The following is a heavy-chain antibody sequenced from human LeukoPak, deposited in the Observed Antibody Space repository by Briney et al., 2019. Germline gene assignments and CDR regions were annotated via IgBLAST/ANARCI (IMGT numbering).Heavy chain of an antibody. D-gene: IGHD3-22*01. J-gene: IGHJ4*02. V-gene: IGHV1-46*01. CDR2: INPSGGST. CDR1: GYTFTSYY. Sequence: ASVKVSCKASGYTFTSYYMHWVRQAPGQGLEWMGIINPSGGSTSHAQKFQGRVTMTRDMSTSTVYMELSSLRFEDTAVYYCARDPKDDTSGYYYFDYWGQGTLVTVSS. CDR3: ARDPKDDTSGYYYFDY.